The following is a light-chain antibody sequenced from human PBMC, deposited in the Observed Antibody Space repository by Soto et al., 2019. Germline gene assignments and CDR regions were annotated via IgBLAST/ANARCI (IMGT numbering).Light chain of an antibody. CDR3: YSAADNNLV. V-gene: IGLV3-27*01. Sequence: SYELTQPSSVSVSPGQTARITCSGDVLAKKYARWFQQKPGQAPVLVIYKDSERPSGIPERFSGSSSGTTVTLTISGAQVEEEADYSGYSAADNNLVFGGGTKLPV. CDR2: KDS. CDR1: VLAKKY. J-gene: IGLJ2*01.